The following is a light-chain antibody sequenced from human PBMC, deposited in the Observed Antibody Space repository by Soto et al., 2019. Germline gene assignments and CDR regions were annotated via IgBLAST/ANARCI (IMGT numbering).Light chain of an antibody. V-gene: IGKV3-20*01. Sequence: EIVLTQSPCTLSLSPGARATLSCRASQSVSSSYLAWYQQKPGQAPRLLIYGASSRATGIPDRFSGSGSGTDFTLTSSRLEPEDFAVYYCQQYGSSPLTFGGGTKVDIK. J-gene: IGKJ4*01. CDR3: QQYGSSPLT. CDR2: GAS. CDR1: QSVSSSY.